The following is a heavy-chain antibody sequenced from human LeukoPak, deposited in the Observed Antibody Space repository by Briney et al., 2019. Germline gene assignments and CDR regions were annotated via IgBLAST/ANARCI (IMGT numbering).Heavy chain of an antibody. CDR2: IYYSGST. Sequence: SETLSLTCTVSGGSISSSSYYWGWIRQPPGKGLEWIGSIYYSGSTYYNPSLKSRVTISVDTSKNQFSLKLSSVTAADTAVYYCATSPIFDYWGQGTLVTVSS. V-gene: IGHV4-39*07. J-gene: IGHJ4*02. CDR3: ATSPIFDY. CDR1: GGSISSSSYY.